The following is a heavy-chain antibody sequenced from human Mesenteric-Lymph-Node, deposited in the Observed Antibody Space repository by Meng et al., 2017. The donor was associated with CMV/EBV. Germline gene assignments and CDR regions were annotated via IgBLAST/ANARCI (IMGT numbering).Heavy chain of an antibody. CDR2: ISGSGGST. J-gene: IGHJ5*02. CDR1: GFTFSSYD. V-gene: IGHV3-23*01. D-gene: IGHD3-22*01. Sequence: SGFTFSSYDMSWVRQAPGKGLEWVSAISGSGGSTYYADSVKGRFTISRDNSKNTLYLQMNSLRAEDTAVYYCAKADSSGYYNNWFDPWGQGTLVTVSS. CDR3: AKADSSGYYNNWFDP.